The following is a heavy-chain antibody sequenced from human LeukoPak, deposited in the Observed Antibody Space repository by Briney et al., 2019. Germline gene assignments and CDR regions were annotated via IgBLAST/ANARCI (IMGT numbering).Heavy chain of an antibody. CDR1: GFTFSSYG. V-gene: IGHV3-33*01. J-gene: IGHJ2*01. CDR2: IWFDGTHE. D-gene: IGHD3-22*01. Sequence: GRSLRLSCAASGFTFSSYGMHWVRQAPGKGLEWVAVIWFDGTHEYYADSVKGRFTISRDNSKKTLFLQMNRLRAEDTAMYYCARAPSLFYYDVSGYYNGYFDLWGRGTLVTVSS. CDR3: ARAPSLFYYDVSGYYNGYFDL.